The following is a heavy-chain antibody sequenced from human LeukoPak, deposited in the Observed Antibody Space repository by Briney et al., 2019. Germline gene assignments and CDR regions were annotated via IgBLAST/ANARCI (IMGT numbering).Heavy chain of an antibody. Sequence: PSETLSLTCIVSGYSIGSDFYWGWIRQPPGKGLEWIASIYRSGNTYSNSSLKSRVRMSIDTSKNHFSLRLTSVTAADTAVYYWARHSVASPSDAWGPGTLVTVSS. CDR3: ARHSVASPSDA. CDR2: IYRSGNT. V-gene: IGHV4-38-2*02. D-gene: IGHD2-21*01. CDR1: GYSIGSDFY. J-gene: IGHJ5*02.